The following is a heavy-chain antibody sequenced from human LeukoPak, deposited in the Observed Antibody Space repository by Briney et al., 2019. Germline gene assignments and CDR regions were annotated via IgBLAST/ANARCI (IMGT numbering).Heavy chain of an antibody. V-gene: IGHV1-69*05. CDR1: GGTFSSYA. D-gene: IGHD3-22*01. J-gene: IGHJ3*02. CDR3: ASDNYDSSGYYYAFDI. Sequence: SVKVSCKASGGTFSSYAISWVRQAPGQGLEWRGRIIPIFGTANYAQKFQGRVTITTDESTSTAYMELSSLRSEDTAVYYCASDNYDSSGYYYAFDIWGQGTMVTVSS. CDR2: IIPIFGTA.